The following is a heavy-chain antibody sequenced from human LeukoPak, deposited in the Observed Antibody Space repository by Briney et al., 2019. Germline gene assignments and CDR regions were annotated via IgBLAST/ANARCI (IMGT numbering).Heavy chain of an antibody. J-gene: IGHJ5*02. CDR3: ARSGSGTMVRGGFDP. CDR2: ISYDGSNK. D-gene: IGHD3-10*01. CDR1: GFTFSSYA. Sequence: PGGSLSLSCAASGFTFSSYAMHWVRQAPGKGLEWVAVISYDGSNKYYADSVKGRFTISRDNSKNTLYLQMNSLRAEDAAVYYCARSGSGTMVRGGFDPWGQGTLVTVSS. V-gene: IGHV3-30*04.